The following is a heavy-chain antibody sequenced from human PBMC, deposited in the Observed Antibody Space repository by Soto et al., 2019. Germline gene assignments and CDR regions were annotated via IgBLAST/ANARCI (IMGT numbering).Heavy chain of an antibody. CDR2: INPNSGGT. Sequence: ASVKVSCKASGYTFTGYYMHWVRQAPGQGLEWMGWINPNSGGTNYAQKFQGRVTMTRDTSISTAYMELSRLRSDDTAVYYCARDSRYLYYYDSSGYHDYWGQGTLVTVSS. V-gene: IGHV1-2*02. J-gene: IGHJ4*02. CDR1: GYTFTGYY. D-gene: IGHD3-22*01. CDR3: ARDSRYLYYYDSSGYHDY.